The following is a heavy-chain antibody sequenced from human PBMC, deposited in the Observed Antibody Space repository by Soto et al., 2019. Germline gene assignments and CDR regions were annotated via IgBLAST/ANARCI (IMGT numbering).Heavy chain of an antibody. Sequence: EVQLVESGGGLVHPGGSLRLSCAASGFTFSSYEMNWVRQAPGKGLEWVSYISSSGSTLYYADSVKGRFTISRDNAKNSLDLKMISLGAADTAIYYCARKGIAVSGIALDIWGQGTMVTVSS. J-gene: IGHJ3*02. V-gene: IGHV3-48*03. CDR3: ARKGIAVSGIALDI. D-gene: IGHD6-19*01. CDR1: GFTFSSYE. CDR2: ISSSGSTL.